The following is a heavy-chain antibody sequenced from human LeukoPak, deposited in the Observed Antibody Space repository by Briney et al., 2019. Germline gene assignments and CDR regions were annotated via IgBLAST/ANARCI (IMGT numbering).Heavy chain of an antibody. CDR2: IYYSGST. V-gene: IGHV4-59*08. CDR3: ARVGWDYDSSGYYDYYFDY. CDR1: GGSISSYY. J-gene: IGHJ4*02. Sequence: SETLSLTCTVSGGSISSYYWNWIRQPPGKGLEWIGYIYYSGSTNYNPSLKSRVTISVDTSKNQFSLKLSSVTAADTAVYYCARVGWDYDSSGYYDYYFDYWGQGTLVTVSS. D-gene: IGHD3-22*01.